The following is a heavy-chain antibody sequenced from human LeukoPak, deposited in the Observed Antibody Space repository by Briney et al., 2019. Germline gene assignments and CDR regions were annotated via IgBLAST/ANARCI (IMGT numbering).Heavy chain of an antibody. J-gene: IGHJ4*02. CDR2: ISSSSSYI. CDR1: GFTFSSYS. V-gene: IGHV3-21*01. Sequence: PGGSLRLSCAASGFTFSSYSMNWVRQAPGKGLEWVSSISSSSSYIYYADSVKGRFTISRDNAKSSLYLQMNSLRDEDTAVYYCARDRWVYDSSDDYWGQGTLVTVSS. CDR3: ARDRWVYDSSDDY. D-gene: IGHD3-22*01.